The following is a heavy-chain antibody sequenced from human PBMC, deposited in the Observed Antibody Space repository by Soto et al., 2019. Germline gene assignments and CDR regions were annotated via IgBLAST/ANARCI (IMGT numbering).Heavy chain of an antibody. J-gene: IGHJ4*02. CDR1: GASVRSSRFY. Sequence: LSLTCSVSGASVRSSRFYWGWIRQTPGKGLEWIGSIVSSGAMHPNPSLRSRIDISLDSSQNKLSLDLFSVTAADTSVYYCARQETASGSYYLNPFGHWGQGIPVP. D-gene: IGHD3-10*01. CDR3: ARQETASGSYYLNPFGH. CDR2: IVSSGAM. V-gene: IGHV4-39*01.